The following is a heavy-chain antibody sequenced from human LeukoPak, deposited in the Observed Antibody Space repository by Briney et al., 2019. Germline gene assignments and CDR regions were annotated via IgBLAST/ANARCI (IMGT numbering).Heavy chain of an antibody. Sequence: PSETLSHTCTVSGGSISSYYWSWIRQPPGKGLEWIGYIYYSGSTNYNPSLKSRVTISVDTSKNQFSLKLSSVTAADTAVYYCAREADGSGSYSDAFDIWGQGTMVTVS. V-gene: IGHV4-59*01. CDR3: AREADGSGSYSDAFDI. CDR1: GGSISSYY. J-gene: IGHJ3*02. CDR2: IYYSGST. D-gene: IGHD3-10*01.